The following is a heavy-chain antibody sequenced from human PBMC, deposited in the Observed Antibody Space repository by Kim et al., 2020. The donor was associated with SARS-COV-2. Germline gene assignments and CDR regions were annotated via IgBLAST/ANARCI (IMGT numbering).Heavy chain of an antibody. V-gene: IGHV7-4-1*02. D-gene: IGHD3-22*01. CDR1: GYTFTSDA. Sequence: ASVKGSCKASGYTFTSDAKNWVRQAPGEGLEWLGWSNTNTGNPTYAQGFTGRFVFSLDTSVSTAYLQISSLKAEDTAVYYCARGPWLRNAFDIWGQGTMVTVSS. CDR3: ARGPWLRNAFDI. J-gene: IGHJ3*02. CDR2: SNTNTGNP.